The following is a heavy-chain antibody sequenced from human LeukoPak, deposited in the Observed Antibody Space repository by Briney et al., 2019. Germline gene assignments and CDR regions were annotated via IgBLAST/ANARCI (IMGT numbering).Heavy chain of an antibody. V-gene: IGHV1-45*02. CDR3: ARFSGYDTTDDY. CDR1: GYTFTSYY. Sequence: SVKVSCMASGYTFTSYYMHWVRQAPGQALEWMGWITPFNGNTNYAQKFQDRVTITRDRSMSTAYMELSSLRSEDTAMYYCARFSGYDTTDDYWGQGTLVTVSS. D-gene: IGHD5-12*01. J-gene: IGHJ4*02. CDR2: ITPFNGNT.